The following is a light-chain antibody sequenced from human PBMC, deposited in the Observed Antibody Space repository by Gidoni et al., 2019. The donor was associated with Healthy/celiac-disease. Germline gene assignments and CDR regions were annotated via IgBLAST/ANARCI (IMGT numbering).Light chain of an antibody. CDR3: QAWDSSTEV. J-gene: IGLJ2*01. CDR2: QDS. V-gene: IGLV3-1*01. Sequence: SYELTQPPSVYLSPGQTASITCSGAKLGDKYACWYQQKPGQSPVLVIYQDSKRPSGIPARFSGSNSGNTATLTISGTQAMDEADYYCQAWDSSTEVFGGGTKLTVL. CDR1: KLGDKY.